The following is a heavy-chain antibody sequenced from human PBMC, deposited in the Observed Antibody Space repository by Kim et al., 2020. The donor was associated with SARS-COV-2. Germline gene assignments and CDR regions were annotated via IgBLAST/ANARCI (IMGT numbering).Heavy chain of an antibody. D-gene: IGHD3-10*02. Sequence: GGSLRLSCAASGFTFSSYGMHWVRQAPGKGLEWVAVISYDGSNKYYADSVKGRFTISRDNSKNTLYLQMNSLRAEDTAVYYCAKDPYVRGDGYNSDYWGQGTLVTVSS. J-gene: IGHJ4*02. V-gene: IGHV3-30*18. CDR2: ISYDGSNK. CDR1: GFTFSSYG. CDR3: AKDPYVRGDGYNSDY.